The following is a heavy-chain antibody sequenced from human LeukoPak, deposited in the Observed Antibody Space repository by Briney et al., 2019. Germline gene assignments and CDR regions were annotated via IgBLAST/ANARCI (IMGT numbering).Heavy chain of an antibody. CDR1: GYTFTVYS. D-gene: IGHD3-16*01. CDR2: ITTSTGKP. CDR3: ARDASMINFDY. V-gene: IGHV7-4-1*02. J-gene: IGHJ4*02. Sequence: ASVKVSCKASGYTFTVYSINWLRQAPGQGLEWMGWITTSTGKPTYAQGFTGRFVFSLDTSVSTTYLHINSLKAEDTAVYYCARDASMINFDYWGQGSLVTVSS.